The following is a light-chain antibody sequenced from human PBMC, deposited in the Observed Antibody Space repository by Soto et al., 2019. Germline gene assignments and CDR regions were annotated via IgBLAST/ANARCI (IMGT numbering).Light chain of an antibody. CDR1: QSLLHSNGYNY. V-gene: IGKV2-28*01. Sequence: DIVMTQSPLSPPVTPGEPASISCRSSQSLLHSNGYNYLDWYLQKPGQSPQLLIYLGSNRASGVPDRFSGSGSGTDFTLKISRVEAEDVGVYYCMQDLQTPITFGQGTRLEIK. J-gene: IGKJ5*01. CDR3: MQDLQTPIT. CDR2: LGS.